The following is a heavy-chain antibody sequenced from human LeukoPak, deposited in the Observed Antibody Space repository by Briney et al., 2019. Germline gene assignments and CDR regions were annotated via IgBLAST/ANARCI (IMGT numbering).Heavy chain of an antibody. D-gene: IGHD2-15*01. CDR3: ALVGYCSGGSCYPFDH. J-gene: IGHJ4*02. CDR1: GYTFTGYY. Sequence: SVRVSCKASGYTFTGYYMHWVRQAPGQGLEWMGWINPNSGGPNYAQKFQGRVTMTRDTSISTAYMELSRLRSDDTAVYYCALVGYCSGGSCYPFDHWGQGTLVTVSS. V-gene: IGHV1-2*02. CDR2: INPNSGGP.